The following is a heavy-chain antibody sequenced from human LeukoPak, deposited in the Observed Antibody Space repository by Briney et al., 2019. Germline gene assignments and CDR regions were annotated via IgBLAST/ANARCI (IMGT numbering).Heavy chain of an antibody. CDR2: ISSSSSYI. V-gene: IGHV3-21*01. D-gene: IGHD3-16*01. J-gene: IGHJ6*03. CDR1: GFTFSSYS. Sequence: KPGGSLRLSCAASGFTFSSYSMNWVRQAPGKGLEWVSSISSSSSYIYYADSVKGRFTISRDNAKNSLYLQMNSLRAEDTAVYYCARDGGHYYYMDVWGKGTTVTVSS. CDR3: ARDGGHYYYMDV.